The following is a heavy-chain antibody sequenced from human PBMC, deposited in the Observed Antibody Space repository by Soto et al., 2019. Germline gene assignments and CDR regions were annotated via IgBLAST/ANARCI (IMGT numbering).Heavy chain of an antibody. CDR1: GGTFSSYA. V-gene: IGHV1-69*13. CDR2: IVPIFGTA. D-gene: IGHD2-15*01. J-gene: IGHJ6*02. Sequence: SVKVSCKASGGTFSSYAISWVRQAPGQGLEWMGGIVPIFGTANYAQKFQGRVTITADESTSTAYMELSSLRSEDTAVYYCRVVDYYYGMDVWGQGTTVTVSS. CDR3: RVVDYYYGMDV.